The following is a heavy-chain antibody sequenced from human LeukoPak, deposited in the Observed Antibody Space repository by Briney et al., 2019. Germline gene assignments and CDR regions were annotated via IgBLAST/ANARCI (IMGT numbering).Heavy chain of an antibody. CDR2: ISSDSGTL. CDR1: GFTFRTYS. CDR3: AAPFDY. J-gene: IGHJ4*02. Sequence: PGGSLRLSCAASGFTFRTYSMNWVRQAPGKGLEWVSYISSDSGTLYYAGSVKGRFTISRDNAKNLLYLQMNSLRAEDTAVYYCAAPFDYWGQGTLVTVSS. V-gene: IGHV3-48*01.